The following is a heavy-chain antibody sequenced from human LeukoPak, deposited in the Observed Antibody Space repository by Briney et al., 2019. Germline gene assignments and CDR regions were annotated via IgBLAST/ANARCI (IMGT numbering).Heavy chain of an antibody. Sequence: PGGSLRLSCAASGFSLTTYAMGWVRQAPGKGLEWVSAISGSGGSTYYADSVKGRFTISRDNSKNTLYLQMNSLRAEDTAVYYCAKDRDADTAMVYDYWGQGTLVTVSS. CDR3: AKDRDADTAMVYDY. D-gene: IGHD5-18*01. J-gene: IGHJ4*02. V-gene: IGHV3-23*01. CDR1: GFSLTTYA. CDR2: ISGSGGST.